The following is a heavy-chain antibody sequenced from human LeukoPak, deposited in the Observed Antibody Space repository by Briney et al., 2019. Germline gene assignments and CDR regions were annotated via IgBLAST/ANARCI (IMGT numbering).Heavy chain of an antibody. CDR3: ARDFNGYNYGSRFDY. V-gene: IGHV4-34*01. Sequence: SETLSLTCAVYGGSFSGYSWTWIRQPPGKGLEWIGEINHSGGTNYNPSLKSRVTISVDTSKNQFSLELSSVTAADTAVYYCARDFNGYNYGSRFDYWGQGTLVTVSS. J-gene: IGHJ4*02. D-gene: IGHD5-18*01. CDR2: INHSGGT. CDR1: GGSFSGYS.